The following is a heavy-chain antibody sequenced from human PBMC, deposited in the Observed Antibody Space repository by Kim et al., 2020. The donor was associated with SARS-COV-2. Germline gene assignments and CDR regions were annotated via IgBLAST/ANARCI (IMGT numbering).Heavy chain of an antibody. J-gene: IGHJ4*02. Sequence: GSTSYAQKFQGRVTMTRDTSTSTVYMELSSLRSEDTAVYYCAQSAASFDYWGQGTLVTVSS. V-gene: IGHV1-46*01. CDR3: AQSAASFDY. CDR2: GST. D-gene: IGHD6-25*01.